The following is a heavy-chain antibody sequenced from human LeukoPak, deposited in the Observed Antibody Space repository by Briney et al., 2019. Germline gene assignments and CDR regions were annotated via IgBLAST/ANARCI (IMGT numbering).Heavy chain of an antibody. CDR2: IYSGGNT. J-gene: IGHJ4*02. Sequence: QPGGSLRLSCAASGFTFSSHLMHWVRQAPGKGLVWVSVIYSGGNTYYEDSVKGRFTISRDNSKNTLYLQMNSLRVEDTAIYYCTRVGYIDEGIDYWGQGTLVTVSS. CDR3: TRVGYIDEGIDY. CDR1: GFTFSSHL. V-gene: IGHV3-66*01. D-gene: IGHD5-24*01.